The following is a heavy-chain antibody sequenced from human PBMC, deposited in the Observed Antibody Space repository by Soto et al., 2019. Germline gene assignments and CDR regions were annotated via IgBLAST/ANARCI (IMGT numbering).Heavy chain of an antibody. Sequence: EAQLLESGGDLIQPGGSLRLSCAASGFTFTSYGMSWVRQAPGKGLEWVSTISGSGGTTYYADSVKGRFTISRDNSRNTLYLQMNSLRAEDTAVYYCAKARWFGSPIRGCFDYWGQGTLVTVS. J-gene: IGHJ4*02. CDR1: GFTFTSYG. V-gene: IGHV3-23*01. CDR2: ISGSGGTT. D-gene: IGHD3-10*01. CDR3: AKARWFGSPIRGCFDY.